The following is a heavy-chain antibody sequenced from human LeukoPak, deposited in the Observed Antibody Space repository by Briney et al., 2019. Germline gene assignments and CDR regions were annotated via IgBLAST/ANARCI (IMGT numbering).Heavy chain of an antibody. CDR3: ARDLTMVRGVKDFDY. CDR2: ISAYNGNT. Sequence: ASVKVSCKASGYTFTSYGISWVRQAPGRGLEWMGWISAYNGNTNYAQKLQGRVTMTTDTSTSTAYMELRSLRSDDTAVYYCARDLTMVRGVKDFDYWGQGTLVTVSS. D-gene: IGHD3-10*01. CDR1: GYTFTSYG. V-gene: IGHV1-18*01. J-gene: IGHJ4*02.